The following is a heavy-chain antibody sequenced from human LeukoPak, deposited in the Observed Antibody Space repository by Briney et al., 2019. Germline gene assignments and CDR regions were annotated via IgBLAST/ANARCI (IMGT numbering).Heavy chain of an antibody. D-gene: IGHD3-10*01. CDR3: AKAHYGSGSYLSDH. J-gene: IGHJ5*02. CDR1: GFTFSSYA. CDR2: ISGSGGST. V-gene: IGHV3-23*01. Sequence: GGSLRLSCAASGFTFSSYAMSWVRQAPGKGLEWVSAISGSGGSTYYADSVKGRFTISRDNSKNTLYLQMNSLRAEDTAVYYCAKAHYGSGSYLSDHWGQGTLVTVSS.